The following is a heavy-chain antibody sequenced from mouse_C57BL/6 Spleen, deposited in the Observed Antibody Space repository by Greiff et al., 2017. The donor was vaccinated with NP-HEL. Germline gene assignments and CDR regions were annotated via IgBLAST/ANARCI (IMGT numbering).Heavy chain of an antibody. CDR2: INPGSGGT. CDR1: GYAFTNYL. J-gene: IGHJ3*01. Sequence: VQLQQSGAELVRPGTSVKVSCKASGYAFTNYLIEWVKQRPGQGLEWIGVINPGSGGTNYNEKFKGKATLTADKSSSTAYMQLSSLTSEDSAVDFCARNYGNSRFAYWGQGTLVTVSA. D-gene: IGHD2-1*01. V-gene: IGHV1-54*01. CDR3: ARNYGNSRFAY.